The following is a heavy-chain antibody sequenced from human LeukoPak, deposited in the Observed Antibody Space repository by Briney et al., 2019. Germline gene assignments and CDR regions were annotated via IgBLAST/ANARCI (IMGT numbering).Heavy chain of an antibody. CDR3: AREIGSSGWAGFFDC. J-gene: IGHJ4*02. Sequence: GGSLRLSCAASGFTLCSNPMHWVRQAPGKGLEWVALISNDGSGKSEADSVKGRFTVSRDNSKNTLYLQMNSLRTEDTAVYYCAREIGSSGWAGFFDCWGQGTLVTVSS. D-gene: IGHD6-19*01. V-gene: IGHV3-30-3*01. CDR2: ISNDGSGK. CDR1: GFTLCSNP.